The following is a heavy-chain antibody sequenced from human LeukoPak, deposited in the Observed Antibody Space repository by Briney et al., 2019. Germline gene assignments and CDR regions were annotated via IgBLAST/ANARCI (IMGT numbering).Heavy chain of an antibody. CDR2: INHSGST. V-gene: IGHV4-34*01. CDR3: ARQIGYSYGYFDY. J-gene: IGHJ4*02. D-gene: IGHD5-18*01. CDR1: GGSFSGNY. Sequence: SQTLSLTCAVYGGSFSGNYWSWIRQPPGKGLEWIGEINHSGSTNYNPSLKSRVTISIDTSKNQFSLKLSSVTAADTAVYFCARQIGYSYGYFDYWGQGTLVTVSS.